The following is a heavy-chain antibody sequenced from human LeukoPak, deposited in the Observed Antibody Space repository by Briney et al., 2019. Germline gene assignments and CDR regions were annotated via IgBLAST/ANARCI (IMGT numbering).Heavy chain of an antibody. CDR2: ISSSSSYI. V-gene: IGHV3-21*01. CDR1: GFTFSSYS. Sequence: GGSLRLSCAASGFTFSSYSMNWVRQAPGKGLEWVSSISSSSSYIYYADSVKGRFTISRDNAKNSLYLQMNSLRAEDTAVYYCARAERNHFLQPYYYGSAYNWFDPWGQGTLVTVSS. CDR3: ARAERNHFLQPYYYGSAYNWFDP. D-gene: IGHD3-10*01. J-gene: IGHJ5*02.